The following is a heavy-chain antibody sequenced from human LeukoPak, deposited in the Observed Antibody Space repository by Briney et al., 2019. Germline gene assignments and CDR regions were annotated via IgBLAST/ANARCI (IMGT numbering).Heavy chain of an antibody. V-gene: IGHV4-34*01. CDR2: INHSGST. Sequence: PSETLSLTCAVYGGSFSGYYWSWIRQPPGKGLEWIGEINHSGSTNYNPSLKSRVTISVDTSKNQFSLKLSSVTAADTAVYYCARVRYYYGPGSYQYYFDYWGQGTLVTVSS. J-gene: IGHJ4*02. CDR3: ARVRYYYGPGSYQYYFDY. CDR1: GGSFSGYY. D-gene: IGHD3-10*01.